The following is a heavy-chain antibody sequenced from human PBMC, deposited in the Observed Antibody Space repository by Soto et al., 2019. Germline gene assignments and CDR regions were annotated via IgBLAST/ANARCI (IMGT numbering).Heavy chain of an antibody. V-gene: IGHV4-39*01. CDR3: ARNWNLALVPAAYFDS. Sequence: TSETLSLTCTVSNFSVLTSIYYWAWIRQPPGKGLEWVGTVYYTGTTYYNPSLQSRVTISIDTSKNQFSLNLNSVTAADTAVYYCARNWNLALVPAAYFDSWGQGTLVTFSS. CDR1: NFSVLTSIYY. J-gene: IGHJ4*02. CDR2: VYYTGTT. D-gene: IGHD2-2*01.